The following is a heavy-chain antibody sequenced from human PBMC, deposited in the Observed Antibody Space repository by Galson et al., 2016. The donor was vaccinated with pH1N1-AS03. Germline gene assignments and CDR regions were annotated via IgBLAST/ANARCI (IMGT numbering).Heavy chain of an antibody. J-gene: IGHJ4*02. CDR2: ISHDETGE. Sequence: SLRLSCAASGFTFRNFGMHWVRQAPGKGPEWVGVISHDETGEWYADSVKGRFTISRDDSKHTLYLQMNSLRAEDTALYNCARDLRGSSRPFDYWGQGTLVTVSS. V-gene: IGHV3-30*03. CDR3: ARDLRGSSRPFDY. CDR1: GFTFRNFG. D-gene: IGHD6-13*01.